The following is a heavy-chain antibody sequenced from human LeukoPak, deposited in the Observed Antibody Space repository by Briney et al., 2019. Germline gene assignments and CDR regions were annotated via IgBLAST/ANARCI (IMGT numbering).Heavy chain of an antibody. J-gene: IGHJ4*02. CDR1: GFTFSSYA. Sequence: PGGSLRLSRAASGFTFSSYAMHWVRQAPGKGLEWVAVISYDGSNKYYADSVKGRFTISRDNSKNTLYLQMNSLRAEDTAVYYCAKDQSWGFHHFDYWGQGTLVTVSS. CDR3: AKDQSWGFHHFDY. D-gene: IGHD3-16*01. CDR2: ISYDGSNK. V-gene: IGHV3-30*04.